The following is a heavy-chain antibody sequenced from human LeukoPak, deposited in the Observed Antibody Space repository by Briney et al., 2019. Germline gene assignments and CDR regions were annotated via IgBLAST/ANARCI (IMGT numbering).Heavy chain of an antibody. CDR2: ISYSGDS. D-gene: IGHD6-13*01. CDR3: ARQGWGLYGSSWYDYFDY. Sequence: SETLSLPCTVSGGSISRADYYWSWIRQPPGKGLEWPGYISYSGDSYYNPSLKSRLTISIDTSKNQFSLKLTSVTAADTAVYYCARQGWGLYGSSWYDYFDYWGQGTLVAASS. V-gene: IGHV4-30-4*01. CDR1: GGSISRADYY. J-gene: IGHJ4*02.